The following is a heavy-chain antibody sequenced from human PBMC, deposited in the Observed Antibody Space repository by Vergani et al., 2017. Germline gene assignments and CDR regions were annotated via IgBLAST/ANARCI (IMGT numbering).Heavy chain of an antibody. CDR2: SNAGNGNT. J-gene: IGHJ6*02. Sequence: QVQLVQSGAEVKKPGASVKVSCKASGYTFTSYAMHWVRQAPGQRLEWMGWSNAGNGNTKYSQEFQGRVTITRDTSASTAYMELSSLRSEDTAVYYCASRDITIFGVVIIRGYYYYGMDVWGQGTTVTVSS. D-gene: IGHD3-3*01. CDR1: GYTFTSYA. V-gene: IGHV1-3*02. CDR3: ASRDITIFGVVIIRGYYYYGMDV.